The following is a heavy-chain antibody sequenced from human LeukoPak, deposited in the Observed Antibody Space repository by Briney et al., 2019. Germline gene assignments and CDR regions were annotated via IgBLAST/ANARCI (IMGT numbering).Heavy chain of an antibody. D-gene: IGHD2-2*02. V-gene: IGHV1-69*13. CDR2: IIPVFGTS. J-gene: IGHJ5*02. CDR3: ARVTGGRYCSTTSCYMRGWFDP. Sequence: SVKVSCKASGGTFGSYAISWVRQAPGQGLEWMGGIIPVFGTSNYAQKFQGRVTITADESTRTAYMELSSLRSEDTAVYYCARVTGGRYCSTTSCYMRGWFDPWGQGTLVTVSS. CDR1: GGTFGSYA.